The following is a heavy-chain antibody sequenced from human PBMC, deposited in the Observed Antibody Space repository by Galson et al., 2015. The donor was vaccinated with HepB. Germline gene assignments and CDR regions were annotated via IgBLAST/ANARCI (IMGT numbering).Heavy chain of an antibody. J-gene: IGHJ3*02. Sequence: TFSSYAMHWVRQAPGKGLEWVAVISYDGSNKYYADSVKGRFTISRDNSKNTLYLQMNSLRAEDTAVYYCARDLLDYGDYPSNAFDIRGQGTMVTVSS. CDR3: ARDLLDYGDYPSNAFDI. V-gene: IGHV3-30*04. CDR2: ISYDGSNK. D-gene: IGHD4-17*01. CDR1: TFSSYA.